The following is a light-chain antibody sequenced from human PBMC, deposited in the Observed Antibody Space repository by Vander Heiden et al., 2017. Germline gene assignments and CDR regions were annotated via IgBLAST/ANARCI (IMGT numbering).Light chain of an antibody. CDR2: GAS. CDR1: QSVTTTY. V-gene: IGKV3-20*01. J-gene: IGKJ1*01. Sequence: EIVLTQSPGTLPLSPGERATLSCRASQSVTTTYLAWYQQKPGQAPRLLIYGASSRATGIPDRFSGSGSGTDFTLTISRLEPEDFAVYYCQQYGSSPPWTFGQGTKVEIK. CDR3: QQYGSSPPWT.